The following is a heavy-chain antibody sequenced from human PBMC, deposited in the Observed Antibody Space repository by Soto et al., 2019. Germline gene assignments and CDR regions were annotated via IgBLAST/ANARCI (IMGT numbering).Heavy chain of an antibody. V-gene: IGHV4-61*01. D-gene: IGHD2-15*01. CDR1: GGSVSSGSYY. Sequence: QVQLQESGPGLVKPSETQSLTCTVSGGSVSSGSYYWSWIRQPPGKGLEWIGYIYYSGSTNYNPSLKSRLSIPVDTSKNQFSLKLSSVTAADTAVCYCARNLGLGLLRWNWFDPWGQGTLVTVSS. CDR2: IYYSGST. CDR3: ARNLGLGLLRWNWFDP. J-gene: IGHJ5*02.